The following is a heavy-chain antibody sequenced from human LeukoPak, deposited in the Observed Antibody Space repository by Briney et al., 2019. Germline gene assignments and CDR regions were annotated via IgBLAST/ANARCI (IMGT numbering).Heavy chain of an antibody. D-gene: IGHD5-24*01. Sequence: GGSLRLSCAASGFTFSNYAMNWVRQAPGKGLQWVSVFYVGGATYYADSVKGRFTISRDNSENTLYLQMNSLRAEDTAVYYCARGDGYNFFDYWGQGTLVTVSS. V-gene: IGHV3-23*03. CDR1: GFTFSNYA. J-gene: IGHJ4*02. CDR3: ARGDGYNFFDY. CDR2: FYVGGAT.